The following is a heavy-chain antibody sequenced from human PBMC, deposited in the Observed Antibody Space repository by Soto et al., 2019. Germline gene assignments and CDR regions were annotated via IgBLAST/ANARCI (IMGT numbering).Heavy chain of an antibody. CDR1: GYTFTSYG. J-gene: IGHJ6*02. D-gene: IGHD3-3*01. V-gene: IGHV1-18*04. Sequence: RASVKVSCKASGYTFTSYGISWVRQAPGQGLEWMGWISAYNGNTNYAQKLQGRVTMTTDTSTSTAYMELRSLRSDDTAVYYCAREDFCSGYYSPKGYYSGMDVWGQGTTVTVSS. CDR2: ISAYNGNT. CDR3: AREDFCSGYYSPKGYYSGMDV.